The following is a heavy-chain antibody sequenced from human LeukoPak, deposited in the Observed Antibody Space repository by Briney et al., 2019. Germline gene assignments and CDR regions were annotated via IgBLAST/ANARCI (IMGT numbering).Heavy chain of an antibody. CDR2: IIPIFGTA. V-gene: IGHV1-69*06. CDR3: ASGGYGSGSYYKTFYYYGMDV. Sequence: GSSVKVSCKASGGTFSRYAISWVRQAPGQGLEWMGGIIPIFGTANYAQKFQGRVTITADKSTSTAYMELSSLRSEDTAVYYCASGGYGSGSYYKTFYYYGMDVWGKGTTLTVSS. CDR1: GGTFSRYA. D-gene: IGHD3-10*01. J-gene: IGHJ6*04.